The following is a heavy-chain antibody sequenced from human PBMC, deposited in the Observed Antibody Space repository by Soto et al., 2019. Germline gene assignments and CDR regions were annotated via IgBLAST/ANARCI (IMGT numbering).Heavy chain of an antibody. V-gene: IGHV4-34*01. Sequence: QVQLQQWGAGLLKPSETLSLTCAVYGGSFSGYYWSWIRQPPGKGLEWIGEINHSGSTNYNPSLKSRVTISVDTSKNQFSLKLSSVTAADTAVYYCARRYCTNGVCYGPSYFDYWGQGTLATVSS. CDR2: INHSGST. CDR3: ARRYCTNGVCYGPSYFDY. D-gene: IGHD2-8*01. CDR1: GGSFSGYY. J-gene: IGHJ4*02.